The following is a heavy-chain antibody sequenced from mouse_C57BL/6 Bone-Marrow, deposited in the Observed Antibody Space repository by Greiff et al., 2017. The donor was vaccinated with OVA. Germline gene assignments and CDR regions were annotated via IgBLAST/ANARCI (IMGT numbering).Heavy chain of an antibody. Sequence: EVKVVESEGGLVQPGSSMKLSCTASGFTFSDYYMAWVRQVPEKGLEWVANINYDGSSTYYLDSLKSRFIISRDNAKNILYLQMSSLKSEDTATYYCAREMGGYYYGFLFDYWGQGTTLTVSS. CDR1: GFTFSDYY. J-gene: IGHJ2*01. V-gene: IGHV5-16*01. CDR3: AREMGGYYYGFLFDY. CDR2: INYDGSST. D-gene: IGHD1-1*01.